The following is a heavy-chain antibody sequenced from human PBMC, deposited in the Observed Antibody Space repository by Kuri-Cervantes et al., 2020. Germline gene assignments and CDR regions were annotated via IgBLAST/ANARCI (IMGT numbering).Heavy chain of an antibody. D-gene: IGHD3-3*01. Sequence: SETLSLTCAVYGGSFSGYYWSWIRQPPGKGLEWIGEIYHSGSTNYNPSLKSRVTISVDTSKNQFSLKLSSVTAADTAVYYCARGRGVKYDFWSGYHDDAFDIWGQGTMVTVSS. CDR3: ARGRGVKYDFWSGYHDDAFDI. J-gene: IGHJ3*02. V-gene: IGHV4-34*01. CDR2: IYHSGST. CDR1: GGSFSGYY.